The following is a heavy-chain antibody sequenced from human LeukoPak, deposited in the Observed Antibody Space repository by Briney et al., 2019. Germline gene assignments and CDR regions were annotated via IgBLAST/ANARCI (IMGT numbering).Heavy chain of an antibody. CDR2: IWYDGSNK. J-gene: IGHJ4*02. D-gene: IGHD5-18*01. CDR3: ASDVDTAMVN. CDR1: GFTFSSYG. V-gene: IGHV3-33*01. Sequence: GRSLRLSCAASGFTFSSYGMHWVRQAPGKGLEWVAVIWYDGSNKYYADSVKGRFTISRDNSKNTLYLQMSSLRAEDTAVYYCASDVDTAMVNWGQGTLVTVSS.